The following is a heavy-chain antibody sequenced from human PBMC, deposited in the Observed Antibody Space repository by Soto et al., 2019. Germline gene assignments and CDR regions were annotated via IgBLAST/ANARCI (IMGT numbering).Heavy chain of an antibody. CDR1: GFTVIDAW. Sequence: GGSLRLSCAASGFTVIDAWMTWVRQAPGKGLEWVGRIKSESYGGTTDYAAPVKGRFTISRDDSKNTLYLQMNSLKTEDTAVYYCTSYLEWSLKPMDVWGTGTTVTVSS. J-gene: IGHJ6*03. CDR2: IKSESYGGTT. V-gene: IGHV3-15*01. CDR3: TSYLEWSLKPMDV. D-gene: IGHD3-3*01.